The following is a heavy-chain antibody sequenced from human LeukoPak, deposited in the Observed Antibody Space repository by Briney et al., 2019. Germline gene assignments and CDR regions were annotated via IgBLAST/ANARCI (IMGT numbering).Heavy chain of an antibody. Sequence: PGGSLRLSCAASGFTFSSYWMSWVRQAPGKGLEWVANIKQDGSEKYYVDSVKGRLTISRDNAKNSVCLQMDSLRAEDTAVYYCVGWHYGPRYWGQGTLVTVSS. V-gene: IGHV3-7*03. CDR1: GFTFSSYW. CDR3: VGWHYGPRY. CDR2: IKQDGSEK. D-gene: IGHD3-10*01. J-gene: IGHJ4*02.